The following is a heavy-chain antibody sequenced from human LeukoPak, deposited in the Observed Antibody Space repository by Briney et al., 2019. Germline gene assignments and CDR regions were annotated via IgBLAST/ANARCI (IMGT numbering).Heavy chain of an antibody. CDR1: GFTFSSYA. Sequence: PGGSLRLSCAASGFTFSSYAMHWVRQAPGKGLEWVAVISYDGSNKYYADSVKGRFTISRDNSKNTLYLQMNSLRAEDTAVYYCARQYCSSTSCYGAFDIWGQGTMVTVSS. J-gene: IGHJ3*02. D-gene: IGHD2-2*01. CDR3: ARQYCSSTSCYGAFDI. V-gene: IGHV3-30*04. CDR2: ISYDGSNK.